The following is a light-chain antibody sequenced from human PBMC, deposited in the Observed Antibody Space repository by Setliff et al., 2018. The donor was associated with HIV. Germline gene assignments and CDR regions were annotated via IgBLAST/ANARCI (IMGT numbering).Light chain of an antibody. Sequence: DIQMTQSPSFVSASVGDRVTITCRPSQNMDRWLAWYQQKAGKAPNLLVYAASMLRSGVPSRFSGSDSGTDFTLTISSLQPEDSATYYCQQPASFPITFGQGTRLEIK. CDR3: QQPASFPIT. CDR2: AAS. V-gene: IGKV1-12*01. J-gene: IGKJ5*01. CDR1: QNMDRW.